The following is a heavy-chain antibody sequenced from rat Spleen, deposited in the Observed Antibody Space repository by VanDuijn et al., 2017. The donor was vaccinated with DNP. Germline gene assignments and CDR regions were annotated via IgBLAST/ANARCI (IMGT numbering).Heavy chain of an antibody. CDR1: GFTFSNFD. Sequence: EVQLVESGGGLVQSGRSMKLSCAASGFTFSNFDMAWVRQAPKKGLEWVATINNDGTDTYYRDSVEGRFTVSRENAKSTLYLQMDSLRSEDTATYYCATQTYYGLGKFDYWGQGVMVTVSS. D-gene: IGHD1-9*01. V-gene: IGHV5-25*01. CDR2: INNDGTDT. J-gene: IGHJ2*01. CDR3: ATQTYYGLGKFDY.